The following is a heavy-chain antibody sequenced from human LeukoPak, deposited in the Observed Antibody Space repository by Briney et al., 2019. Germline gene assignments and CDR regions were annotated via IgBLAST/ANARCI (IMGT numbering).Heavy chain of an antibody. CDR1: GFTFGSYA. CDR3: ARDCDFWSGYPSYGMDV. D-gene: IGHD3-3*01. V-gene: IGHV3-30-3*01. Sequence: GGSLRLSCAASGFTFGSYAMHWVRQAPGKGLEWVAVISYDGSNKYYADSVKGRFTISRDNSKNTLYLQMNSLRAEDTAVYYCARDCDFWSGYPSYGMDVWGQGTTVTVSS. J-gene: IGHJ6*02. CDR2: ISYDGSNK.